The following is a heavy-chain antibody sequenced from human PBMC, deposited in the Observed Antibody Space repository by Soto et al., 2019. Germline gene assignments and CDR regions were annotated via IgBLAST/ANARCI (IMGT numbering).Heavy chain of an antibody. CDR3: TRQRERDLIDYGDYGEYYYYYMDV. J-gene: IGHJ6*03. V-gene: IGHV3-73*01. Sequence: GGSLRLSCAASGFTFSGSAMHWVRQASGKGLEWVGRIRSKANSYATAYAASVKGRFTISGDDSKNTAYLQMNSLKTEDTAVYYCTRQRERDLIDYGDYGEYYYYYMDVWGKGTTVTVSS. CDR1: GFTFSGSA. CDR2: IRSKANSYAT. D-gene: IGHD4-17*01.